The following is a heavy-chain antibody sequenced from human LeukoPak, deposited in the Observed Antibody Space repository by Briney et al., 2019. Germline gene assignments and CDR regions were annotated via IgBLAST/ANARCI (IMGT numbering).Heavy chain of an antibody. D-gene: IGHD6-13*01. J-gene: IGHJ4*02. CDR2: ISVYNGYT. V-gene: IGHV1-18*01. CDR3: AKNGSSYCDN. Sequence: GASVKDSCKASGYTFTNYGISWVRQAPGQGLEWMGWISVYNGYTEYAQKLQGRVTITTDTSTSTAYMELRSLRSDDTAVYYCAKNGSSYCDNWGQGTLVTVSS. CDR1: GYTFTNYG.